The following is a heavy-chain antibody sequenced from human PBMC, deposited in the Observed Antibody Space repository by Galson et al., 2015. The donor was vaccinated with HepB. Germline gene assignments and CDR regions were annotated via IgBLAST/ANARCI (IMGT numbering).Heavy chain of an antibody. CDR1: GFTFSNYG. J-gene: IGHJ6*02. D-gene: IGHD3-3*01. CDR3: ARDIYDFWSGYLSSARGAHDYYYGMDV. CDR2: ISSSGTTI. V-gene: IGHV3-48*02. Sequence: SLRLSCAASGFTFSNYGMNWVRQAPGKGLEWVSYISSSGTTIYYADSVKGRFTLSRDNARNLLYLQMNSLRDEDTAVYYCARDIYDFWSGYLSSARGAHDYYYGMDVWGQGTTVTVPS.